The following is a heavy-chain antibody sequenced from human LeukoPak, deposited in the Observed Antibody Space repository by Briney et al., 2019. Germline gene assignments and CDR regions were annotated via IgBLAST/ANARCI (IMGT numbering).Heavy chain of an antibody. CDR1: GFTFSSYA. Sequence: GGSLRLSCAASGFTFSSYAMHWVRQAPGKGLEWVAVISYDGSSKYYADSVKGRFTISRDNSKNTLYLQMNSLRAEDTAVYYCATDKGYSSSWYSAFDIWGQGTMVTVSS. V-gene: IGHV3-30-3*01. J-gene: IGHJ3*02. D-gene: IGHD6-13*01. CDR2: ISYDGSSK. CDR3: ATDKGYSSSWYSAFDI.